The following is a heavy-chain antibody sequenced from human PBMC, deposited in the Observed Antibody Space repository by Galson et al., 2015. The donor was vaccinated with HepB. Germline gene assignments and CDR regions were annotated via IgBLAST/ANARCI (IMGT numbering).Heavy chain of an antibody. CDR1: GFTFGTYG. CDR3: AKVSGYCSGTSCYTDFDF. Sequence: LRLSCATSGFTFGTYGMNWVRQAPGKGLEWVAVISYDGSKKNYADSVKGRFTISRDNSENTLFLQMNSLRAEDTAVYYCAKVSGYCSGTSCYTDFDFWGQGTLVTVSS. J-gene: IGHJ4*02. V-gene: IGHV3-30*18. CDR2: ISYDGSKK. D-gene: IGHD2-2*02.